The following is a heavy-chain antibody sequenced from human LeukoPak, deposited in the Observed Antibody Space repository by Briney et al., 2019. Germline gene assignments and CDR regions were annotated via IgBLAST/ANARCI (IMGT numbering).Heavy chain of an antibody. D-gene: IGHD3-10*01. J-gene: IGHJ5*02. CDR2: ISSSRNYI. V-gene: IGHV3-21*01. CDR1: GFTFSSYS. Sequence: PGGSLRLSCAASGFTFSSYSMNWVRQAPGKGPEWVSSISSSRNYIYYADSVKGRFTISRDNANNSLYLQMNSLRAEDTAVYYCARVSHYGSGWFDPWGQGTLVTVSS. CDR3: ARVSHYGSGWFDP.